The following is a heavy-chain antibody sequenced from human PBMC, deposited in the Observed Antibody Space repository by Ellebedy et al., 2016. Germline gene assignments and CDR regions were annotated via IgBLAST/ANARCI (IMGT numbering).Heavy chain of an antibody. V-gene: IGHV4-34*01. CDR1: GGSFSGYY. CDR3: ASFDCSGGSCYDY. CDR2: INHSGST. D-gene: IGHD2-15*01. Sequence: SETLSLTCAIYGGSFSGYYWSWIRQPPGKGLEWIGEINHSGSTNYNPSLKSRVTISVDTSKNQFSLKLSSVTAADTAVYYCASFDCSGGSCYDYWGQGTLVTVSS. J-gene: IGHJ4*02.